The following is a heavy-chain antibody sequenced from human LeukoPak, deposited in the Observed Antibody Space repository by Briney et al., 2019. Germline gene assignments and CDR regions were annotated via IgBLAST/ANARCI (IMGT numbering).Heavy chain of an antibody. V-gene: IGHV1-2*02. Sequence: ASVKVSCKASGYTFTGYYMHWVRQAPGQGLEWMGWINPNSGGTNYAQKFQGRVTLTRDTSIRTAYMELSRLRSDDTAVYYCARGGSATRFEEGDFDYWGQGTLVTVSS. CDR3: ARGGSATRFEEGDFDY. J-gene: IGHJ4*02. CDR1: GYTFTGYY. D-gene: IGHD2-2*01. CDR2: INPNSGGT.